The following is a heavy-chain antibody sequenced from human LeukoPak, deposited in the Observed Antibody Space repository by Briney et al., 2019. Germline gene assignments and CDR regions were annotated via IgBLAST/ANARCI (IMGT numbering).Heavy chain of an antibody. J-gene: IGHJ4*02. CDR2: ISATGGSGNT. CDR1: GFTFSNFA. D-gene: IGHD2/OR15-2a*01. V-gene: IGHV3-23*01. Sequence: GGSLRLSCAASGFTFSNFAMTWVRQAPGKGLEWISSISATGGSGNTYYADSVKGRFTISRDNSKNMLYLQMNNLRAEDTAVYFCAKRIGYYFDYWGQGILVTVSS. CDR3: AKRIGYYFDY.